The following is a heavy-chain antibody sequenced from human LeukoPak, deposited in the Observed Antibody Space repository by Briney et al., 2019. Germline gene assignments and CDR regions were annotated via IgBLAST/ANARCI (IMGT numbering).Heavy chain of an antibody. Sequence: ASVKVSCKASGYTFTSYAMNWVRQAPGQGLEWMGWINPNTGNPTYAPGFTGRFVFSLDTSVSTAYLQISGLKADDTAVCYCARAYQPLGGLSLPDYWGQGTLVSVSS. CDR1: GYTFTSYA. D-gene: IGHD3-16*02. J-gene: IGHJ4*02. CDR3: ARAYQPLGGLSLPDY. V-gene: IGHV7-4-1*02. CDR2: INPNTGNP.